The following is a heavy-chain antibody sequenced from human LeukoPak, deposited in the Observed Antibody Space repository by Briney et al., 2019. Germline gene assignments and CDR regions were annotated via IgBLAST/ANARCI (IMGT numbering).Heavy chain of an antibody. CDR2: ISSGGSTI. CDR1: GFSFSSYE. Sequence: GGSLRLSCAASGFSFSSYEMNWVRQAPGKGLECVSYISSGGSTIYYADSVKGRFTISRDNAKNSLYLQMNSLRAEDTAVYYCAELGITMIGGVWGKGTTVTISS. D-gene: IGHD3-10*02. J-gene: IGHJ6*04. V-gene: IGHV3-48*03. CDR3: AELGITMIGGV.